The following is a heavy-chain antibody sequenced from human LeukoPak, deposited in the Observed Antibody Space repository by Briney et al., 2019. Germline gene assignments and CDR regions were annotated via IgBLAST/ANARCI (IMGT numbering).Heavy chain of an antibody. J-gene: IGHJ6*03. CDR2: IKHDGSEE. Sequence: GSLRLSCAASGFTFSSYWMTWVRQAPGKGLEWVANIKHDGSEEDYVGSVKGRFTMSRDNAKMSLYLQMNSLRVEDSAVYYCVRGPVQAIYYYYYMDVWGNGTAVTVSS. V-gene: IGHV3-7*01. CDR3: VRGPVQAIYYYYYMDV. CDR1: GFTFSSYW.